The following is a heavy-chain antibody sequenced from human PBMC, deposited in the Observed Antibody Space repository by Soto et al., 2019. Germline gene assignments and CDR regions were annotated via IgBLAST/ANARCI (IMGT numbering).Heavy chain of an antibody. CDR2: IKKDGSET. CDR3: ASGAGWELEY. D-gene: IGHD1-26*01. V-gene: IGHV3-7*03. Sequence: EVRLVETGGGLVQTGGSLRLSCAASVFTFSTYWMNWVRQAPGMGLEWLAIIKKDGSETHYVDSVKGRFTISRDNAKNSVFLQMNSLRADDTAVYDCASGAGWELEYWGQGALVTVSS. CDR1: VFTFSTYW. J-gene: IGHJ4*02.